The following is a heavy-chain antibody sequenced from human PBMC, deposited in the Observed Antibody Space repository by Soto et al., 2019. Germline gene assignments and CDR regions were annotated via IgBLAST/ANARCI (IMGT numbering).Heavy chain of an antibody. Sequence: EVQLLESGGGLVQPGGSLRLSCAASGFTFSSYAMSWVRQAPGKGLEWVSAISGSGGSTYYADSVKGRFTISRDNSKNTLYLQMNSLRAEDTAVYYCAKEGGDYDILTGQGDAFDIWGQGTMVTVSS. CDR2: ISGSGGST. D-gene: IGHD3-9*01. V-gene: IGHV3-23*01. CDR3: AKEGGDYDILTGQGDAFDI. J-gene: IGHJ3*02. CDR1: GFTFSSYA.